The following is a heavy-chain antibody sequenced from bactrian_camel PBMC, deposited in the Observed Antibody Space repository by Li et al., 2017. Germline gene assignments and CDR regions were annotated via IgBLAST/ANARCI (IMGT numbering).Heavy chain of an antibody. J-gene: IGHJ6*01. CDR3: AADPTLYDCRALAWSTPSPVGY. Sequence: HVQLVESGGESVQAGGSLRLSCSYSGSTFNNQFMAWFRQPVGKEREGVAAIYTGGGSTYYRSSVKGRFTISQDNVKNTLYLQMNSLKPEDTAMYYCAADPTLYDCRALAWSTPSPVGYQGQGTQVTVS. D-gene: IGHD1*01. CDR1: GSTFNNQF. V-gene: IGHV3S54*01. CDR2: IYTGGGST.